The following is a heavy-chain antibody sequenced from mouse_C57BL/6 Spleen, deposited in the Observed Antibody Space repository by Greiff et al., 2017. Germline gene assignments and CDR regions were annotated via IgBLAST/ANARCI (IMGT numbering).Heavy chain of an antibody. V-gene: IGHV5-17*01. CDR1: GFTFSDYG. CDR3: ARPGDYDSYWYFDV. CDR2: ISSGSSTI. J-gene: IGHJ1*03. Sequence: EVQVVESGGGLVKPGGSLKLSCEASGFTFSDYGMHWVRQAPEKGLEWVAYISSGSSTIYYADTVKGRFTISRDNAKNTLFLQMHIRRSEDTAMYYCARPGDYDSYWYFDVWGTGTTVTVSS. D-gene: IGHD2-4*01.